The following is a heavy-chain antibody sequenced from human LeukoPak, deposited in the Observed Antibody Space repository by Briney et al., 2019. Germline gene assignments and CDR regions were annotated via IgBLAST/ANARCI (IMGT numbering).Heavy chain of an antibody. CDR3: ARTPVIGPFDY. CDR2: IKQDGSEK. J-gene: IGHJ4*02. Sequence: GGSLRLSCAASGFTFSSYWMSWVRQAQGKGLEWVANIKQDGSEKYYVDSVKGRFTISRDNAKSSLYLQMNSLRAEDTAVYYCARTPVIGPFDYWGQGTLVTVSS. CDR1: GFTFSSYW. V-gene: IGHV3-7*01. D-gene: IGHD3-10*01.